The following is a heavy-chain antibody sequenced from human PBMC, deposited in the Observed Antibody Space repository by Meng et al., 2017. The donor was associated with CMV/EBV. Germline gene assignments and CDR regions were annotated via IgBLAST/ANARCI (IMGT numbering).Heavy chain of an antibody. V-gene: IGHV1-8*03. CDR2: MNPNSGNT. J-gene: IGHJ6*02. D-gene: IGHD2-15*01. CDR1: GYTFTSYD. Sequence: ASVKVSCKASGYTFTSYDINWVRQATGQGLEWMGWMNPNSGNTGYAQKFQGRVTITRNTSISTAYMELSSLRSEDTAVYYCARVRELQAATLYYYYYGMDVWGQGTTVTSP. CDR3: ARVRELQAATLYYYYYGMDV.